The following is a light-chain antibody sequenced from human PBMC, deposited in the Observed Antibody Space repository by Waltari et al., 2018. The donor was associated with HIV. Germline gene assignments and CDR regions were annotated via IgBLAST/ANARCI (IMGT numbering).Light chain of an antibody. Sequence: QSVLTQPPSVSGAPGQRLTISCTGCSSTVGAGYDVTWYQQLPGTAPKLLIFVNINRPSGVSDRFSGSKSCTSASLAITGLQTEDEADYYCQSYDSSLTGWVFGGGTKLTVL. CDR1: SSTVGAGYD. CDR3: QSYDSSLTGWV. CDR2: VNI. J-gene: IGLJ3*02. V-gene: IGLV1-40*01.